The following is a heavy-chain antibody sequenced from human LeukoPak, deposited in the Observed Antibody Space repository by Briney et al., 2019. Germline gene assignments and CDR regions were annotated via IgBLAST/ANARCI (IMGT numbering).Heavy chain of an antibody. CDR1: GFTFSSFG. Sequence: GRSLRLSCAASGFTFSSFGMHWVRQAPGKGLEWVAFIWYDGSNKYYADSVKGRFTISRDNSKNTLYLQVNSLRAEDTAVYYCAKGDSTSPFDYWGQGTLVTVSS. CDR2: IWYDGSNK. D-gene: IGHD6-13*01. CDR3: AKGDSTSPFDY. V-gene: IGHV3-33*06. J-gene: IGHJ4*02.